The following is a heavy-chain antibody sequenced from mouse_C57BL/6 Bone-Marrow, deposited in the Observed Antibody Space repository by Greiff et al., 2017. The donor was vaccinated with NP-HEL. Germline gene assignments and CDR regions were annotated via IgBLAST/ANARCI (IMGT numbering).Heavy chain of an antibody. CDR2: IWGVGST. V-gene: IGHV2-6*01. D-gene: IGHD1-1*01. Sequence: VKLKQSGPGLVAPSQSLSITCTVSGFSLTSYGVDWVRQSPGQGLEWLGVIWGVGSTNYNSALKSRLSISKDNSKSQVFLKMNSLQTDDTAMYYCASASYGSRAWFAYWGQGTLVTVSA. J-gene: IGHJ3*01. CDR1: GFSLTSYG. CDR3: ASASYGSRAWFAY.